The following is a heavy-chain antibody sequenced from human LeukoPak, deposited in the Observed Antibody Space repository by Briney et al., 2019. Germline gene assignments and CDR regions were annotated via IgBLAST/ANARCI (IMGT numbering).Heavy chain of an antibody. Sequence: SGTLSLTCAVSGASISSNWWNWVRQPPGKGLEWIGEIHHSGSANYNPSLKSRVTISLDTSENHFSLRLSSVTAADTAVYYCVGDRGEFSYSHDYWGQGTLVTVSS. V-gene: IGHV4-4*02. J-gene: IGHJ4*02. CDR2: IHHSGSA. CDR3: VGDRGEFSYSHDY. CDR1: GASISSNW. D-gene: IGHD1-26*01.